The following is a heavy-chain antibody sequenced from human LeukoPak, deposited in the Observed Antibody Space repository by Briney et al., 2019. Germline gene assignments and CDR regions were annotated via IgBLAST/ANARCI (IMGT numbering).Heavy chain of an antibody. CDR1: GGSLSSYY. J-gene: IGHJ6*03. CDR3: ARGRTGYQLLPTKKNYSYYYVDV. D-gene: IGHD2-2*01. V-gene: IGHV4-4*07. CDR2: IYTSGST. Sequence: SETLSLTCTVSGGSLSSYYWNWIRQPAGKGLEWIGRIYTSGSTNYNPSLKSRVTMSVDTSKNQFSLKLTSVTAADTAMYYCARGRTGYQLLPTKKNYSYYYVDVWGKGTTVTVSS.